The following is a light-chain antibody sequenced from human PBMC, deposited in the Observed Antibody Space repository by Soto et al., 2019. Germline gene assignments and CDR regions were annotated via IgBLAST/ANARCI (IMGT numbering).Light chain of an antibody. Sequence: QSALTQPPSASGSPGQSVTISCTGTSSDVGDYNYVSWYQQHPGKAPKLMIYEVSKRPSGVPDRFSGSKSGNTASLTVSGLQTEDEADYYCSSYAGSNIFVVFGGGTQLTVL. V-gene: IGLV2-8*01. CDR1: SSDVGDYNY. CDR3: SSYAGSNIFVV. CDR2: EVS. J-gene: IGLJ2*01.